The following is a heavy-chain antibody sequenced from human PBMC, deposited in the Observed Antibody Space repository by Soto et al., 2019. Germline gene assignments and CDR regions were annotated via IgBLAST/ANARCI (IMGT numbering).Heavy chain of an antibody. CDR2: IYPGDSDT. CDR3: ASGVYYYDSSGYLRYYGMDV. J-gene: IGHJ6*02. CDR1: GYSFTSYW. Sequence: GESLKISCKGSGYSFTSYWIGWVRQMPGKGLEWMGIIYPGDSDTRYSPSFQGQVTISTDKSISTAYLQWSSLKASDTAMYYCASGVYYYDSSGYLRYYGMDVWGQGTTVTVSS. D-gene: IGHD3-22*01. V-gene: IGHV5-51*01.